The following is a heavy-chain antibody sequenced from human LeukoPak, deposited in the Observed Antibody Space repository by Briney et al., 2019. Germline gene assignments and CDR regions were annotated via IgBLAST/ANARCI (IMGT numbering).Heavy chain of an antibody. CDR3: ARDFDTAMGDY. CDR2: IKQDGSEK. Sequence: PGGSLRLSCAASGFTFSDYYMNWVRQAPGKGLEWVANIKQDGSEKYYVDSVKGRFTISRDNAKNSLYLQMNSLRAEDTAVYYCARDFDTAMGDYWGQGTLVTVSS. D-gene: IGHD5-18*01. J-gene: IGHJ4*02. CDR1: GFTFSDYY. V-gene: IGHV3-7*01.